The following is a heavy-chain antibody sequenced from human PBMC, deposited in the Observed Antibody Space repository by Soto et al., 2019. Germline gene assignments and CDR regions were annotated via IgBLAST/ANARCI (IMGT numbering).Heavy chain of an antibody. CDR3: AIERPDGARLDP. CDR1: GGSISSGGYS. J-gene: IGHJ5*02. Sequence: SETLSLTCAVSGGSISSGGYSWSWIRQPPGKGLEWIGYIYHSGSTYYNPSLKSRVAISVDTSKNQFSLKLSSVTAADTAVYYCAIERPDGARLDPWGQGTLVTVSS. D-gene: IGHD6-6*01. V-gene: IGHV4-30-2*05. CDR2: IYHSGST.